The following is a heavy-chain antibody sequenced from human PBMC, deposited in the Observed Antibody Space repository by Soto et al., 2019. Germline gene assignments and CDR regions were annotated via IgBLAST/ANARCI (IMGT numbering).Heavy chain of an antibody. CDR1: GGSFSGYY. CDR2: INHSGST. Sequence: SETLSLTCAVYGGSFSGYYWSWIRQPPGKGLEWIGEINHSGSTNYNPSLKSRVTISVDTSKNQFSLKLSSVTAADTAVYYCARSYEGLWFGEGVDVWGQGTTVTVSS. J-gene: IGHJ6*02. D-gene: IGHD3-10*01. V-gene: IGHV4-34*01. CDR3: ARSYEGLWFGEGVDV.